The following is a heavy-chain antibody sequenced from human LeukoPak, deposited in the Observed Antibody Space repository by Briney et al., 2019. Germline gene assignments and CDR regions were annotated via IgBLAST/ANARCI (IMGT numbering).Heavy chain of an antibody. CDR3: ARAHTVTLLYFDY. CDR2: INPNSGGT. D-gene: IGHD4-11*01. CDR1: GYTFTGYY. Sequence: ASVKVSCKASGYTFTGYYMHWVRQAPGQGLEWMGWINPNSGGTNYAQKFQGRVTMTRDTSISTAYMGLSRLRSDDTAVYYCARAHTVTLLYFDYWGQGTLVTVSS. V-gene: IGHV1-2*02. J-gene: IGHJ4*02.